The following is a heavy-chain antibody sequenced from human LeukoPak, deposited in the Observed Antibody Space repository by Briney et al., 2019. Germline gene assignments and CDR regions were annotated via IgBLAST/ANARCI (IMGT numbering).Heavy chain of an antibody. V-gene: IGHV3-30*03. CDR3: AREVGYYDSSGYYFDY. CDR2: ISYDGSNK. D-gene: IGHD3-22*01. J-gene: IGHJ4*02. Sequence: GGSLRLSCAAPGFTFSSYGTHWVRQAPGKGLEWVAVISYDGSNKYYADSVKGRFTISRDNSKNTLYLQMNSLRAEDTAVYYCAREVGYYDSSGYYFDYWGQGTLVTVSS. CDR1: GFTFSSYG.